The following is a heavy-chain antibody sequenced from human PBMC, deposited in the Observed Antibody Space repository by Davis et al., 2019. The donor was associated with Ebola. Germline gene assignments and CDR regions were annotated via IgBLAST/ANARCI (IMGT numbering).Heavy chain of an antibody. CDR1: GYSFTSYW. Sequence: GESLKISCKGSGYSFTSYWISWVRQMPGKGLEWMGRIDPSDSYTNYSPSFQGQVTISADKSISTAYLQWSSLKASDTAMYYCARQVIDAFDIWGQGTMVTVSS. D-gene: IGHD3-16*02. V-gene: IGHV5-10-1*04. CDR2: IDPSDSYT. J-gene: IGHJ3*02. CDR3: ARQVIDAFDI.